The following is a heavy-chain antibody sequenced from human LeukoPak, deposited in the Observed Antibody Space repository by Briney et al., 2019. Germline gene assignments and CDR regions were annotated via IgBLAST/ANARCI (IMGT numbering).Heavy chain of an antibody. Sequence: SETLSLTCAVSGYSISSGYYWGWIRQPPGKGLEWIGSIYHSGSTYYKSSLKSPVTILVDTSKNQFSLKLSSVTAADTAVYYCARDREGGMTTVNTPGDWGQGTLVTVSS. D-gene: IGHD4-17*01. CDR3: ARDREGGMTTVNTPGD. V-gene: IGHV4-38-2*02. CDR1: GYSISSGYY. CDR2: IYHSGST. J-gene: IGHJ4*02.